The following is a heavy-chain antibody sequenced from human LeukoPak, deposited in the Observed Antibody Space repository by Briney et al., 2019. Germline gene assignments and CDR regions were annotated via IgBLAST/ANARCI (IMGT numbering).Heavy chain of an antibody. CDR3: ARAGIEEGSGSYLY. Sequence: ASVTVSCKASGGTFIIYAISWVRQAPGQGGEWMGGIIPIFGTANYAQKFQGRVTITADESTSTAYMELTSLRSEDTAVYYCARAGIEEGSGSYLYWGQGTLVTVSS. V-gene: IGHV1-69*13. CDR1: GGTFIIYA. CDR2: IIPIFGTA. J-gene: IGHJ4*02. D-gene: IGHD3-10*01.